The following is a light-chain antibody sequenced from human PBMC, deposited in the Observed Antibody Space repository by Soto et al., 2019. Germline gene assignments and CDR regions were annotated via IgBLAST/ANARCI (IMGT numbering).Light chain of an antibody. CDR1: ISDFVVYNY. CDR2: GVS. CDR3: SSHTLSRALQV. V-gene: IGLV2-14*01. Sequence: QSVLTQPASVSGSPGQSITISCSGTISDFVVYNYVSWYQQHPGKAPKLMLYGVSKRPSGVSNRFSGSKSGNTASLTISGPQAEDEADYYCSSHTLSRALQVFGTGTKLIVL. J-gene: IGLJ1*01.